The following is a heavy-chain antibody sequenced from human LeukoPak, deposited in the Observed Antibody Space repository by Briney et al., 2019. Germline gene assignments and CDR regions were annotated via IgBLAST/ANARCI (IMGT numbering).Heavy chain of an antibody. CDR1: GYTFTSYY. J-gene: IGHJ5*02. D-gene: IGHD2-2*02. CDR2: INPSGGIT. Sequence: ASVKVSCKASGYTFTSYYMHWVRQAPGQGLEWMGIINPSGGITSYAQKFQGRVTMTRDTSTSTVYMELSSLRSEDTAVYYCARDPLMVVVPAAIEFDPWGQGTLVTVSS. CDR3: ARDPLMVVVPAAIEFDP. V-gene: IGHV1-46*01.